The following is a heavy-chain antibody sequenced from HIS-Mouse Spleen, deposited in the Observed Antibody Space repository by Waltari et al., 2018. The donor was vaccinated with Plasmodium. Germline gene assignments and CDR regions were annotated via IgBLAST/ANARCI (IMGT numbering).Heavy chain of an antibody. CDR1: GGSISSSSYY. CDR3: VRQLAYYDFWSGYSRGYYFDY. Sequence: QLQLQESGPGLVKPSETLSLTCTVSGGSISSSSYYWGWIRQPPGKGLEWIGSIYYSGSTYYHPSLKSRVTISVDTSKNQFSLKLSSVTAADTAVYYCVRQLAYYDFWSGYSRGYYFDYWGQGTLVTVSS. CDR2: IYYSGST. J-gene: IGHJ4*02. V-gene: IGHV4-39*01. D-gene: IGHD3-3*01.